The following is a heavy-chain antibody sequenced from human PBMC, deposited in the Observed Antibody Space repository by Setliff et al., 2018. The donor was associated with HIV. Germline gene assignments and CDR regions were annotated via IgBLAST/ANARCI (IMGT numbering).Heavy chain of an antibody. CDR2: IYYRGSA. CDR3: ARARGPPLPVLDF. D-gene: IGHD3-10*01. V-gene: IGHV4-39*07. Sequence: SETLSLTCTVSGGSNTTTNYYWGWVRQSPGKGLEWIGVIYYRGSAYYNLSLQSRVTLSVDTSRNSFSLHLTSVTAADTAVYFCARARGPPLPVLDFWGQGTLVTVSS. J-gene: IGHJ4*02. CDR1: GGSNTTTNYY.